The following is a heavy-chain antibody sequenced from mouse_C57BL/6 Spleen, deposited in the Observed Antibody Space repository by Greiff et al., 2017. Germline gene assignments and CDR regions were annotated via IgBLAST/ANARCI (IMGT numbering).Heavy chain of an antibody. CDR3: ARMGGAYDYDVGYAMDY. Sequence: QVQLKESGAELVKPGASVKISCKASGYAFSSYWMTWVKQRPGKGLEWIGQIYPGDGDPNYNGKFKGKATLTADKSSSTAYMQLSSLTSEDSAVYFCARMGGAYDYDVGYAMDYWGQGTSVTVSS. CDR2: IYPGDGDP. V-gene: IGHV1-80*01. J-gene: IGHJ4*01. CDR1: GYAFSSYW. D-gene: IGHD2-4*01.